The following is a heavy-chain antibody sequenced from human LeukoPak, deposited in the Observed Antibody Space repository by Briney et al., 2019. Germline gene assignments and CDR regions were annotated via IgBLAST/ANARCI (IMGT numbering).Heavy chain of an antibody. D-gene: IGHD3-22*01. V-gene: IGHV3-30-3*01. Sequence: GGSLRLSCTASGFTFNTYAMHWVRQTPGMGLEWVAVISYDGINIYYLDSVKGRFTISRDNPNNTLYLQITSLRPEDTAVYYCVRVPARASSAFYYFDYWGQGTLVTVSS. CDR1: GFTFNTYA. CDR3: VRVPARASSAFYYFDY. CDR2: ISYDGINI. J-gene: IGHJ4*02.